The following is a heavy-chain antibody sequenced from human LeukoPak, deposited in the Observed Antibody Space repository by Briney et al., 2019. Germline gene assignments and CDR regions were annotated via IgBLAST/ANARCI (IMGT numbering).Heavy chain of an antibody. CDR2: IYYSGST. CDR1: GGSISNGDYY. V-gene: IGHV4-39*07. J-gene: IGHJ2*01. CDR3: ARVYYSNSYDYWYFDL. D-gene: IGHD6-13*01. Sequence: SETLSLTCTVSGGSISNGDYYWGWIRQPPGKGLEWIGSIYYSGSTYYNPSLKSRVTISVDTSKNQFSLKLSSVTAADTAVYYCARVYYSNSYDYWYFDLWGRGTLVTVSS.